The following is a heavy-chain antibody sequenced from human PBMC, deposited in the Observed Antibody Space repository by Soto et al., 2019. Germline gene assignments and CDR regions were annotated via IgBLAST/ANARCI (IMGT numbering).Heavy chain of an antibody. D-gene: IGHD2-21*02. Sequence: GGSLRLSCEVSGFTFSMYSMSWVRQRPGKGLEWVAKIPQDGVDGHYADSVKGRFIISRDNGKNSLHLQLNNLRAEDTAVYYCARDHLILPAHDFFYGSDVWGRGATVTVSS. J-gene: IGHJ6*02. CDR3: ARDHLILPAHDFFYGSDV. V-gene: IGHV3-7*03. CDR2: IPQDGVDG. CDR1: GFTFSMYS.